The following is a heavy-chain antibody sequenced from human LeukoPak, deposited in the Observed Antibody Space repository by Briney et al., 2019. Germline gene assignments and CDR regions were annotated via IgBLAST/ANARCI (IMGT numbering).Heavy chain of an antibody. J-gene: IGHJ3*02. V-gene: IGHV5-51*01. D-gene: IGHD1-14*01. CDR3: ARPTTTMEDAFDI. Sequence: GESLKISCKGSGYSFTSYWIGWVRQMPRKRLEWVGIIYPGDSDTRYSPSFQGQVTISADKSISTAYLQWSSLKASDTAMYYCARPTTTMEDAFDIWGQGTMVTVSS. CDR2: IYPGDSDT. CDR1: GYSFTSYW.